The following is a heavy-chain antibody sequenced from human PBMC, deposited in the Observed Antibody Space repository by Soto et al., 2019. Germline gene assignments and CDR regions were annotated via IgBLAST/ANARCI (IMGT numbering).Heavy chain of an antibody. D-gene: IGHD2-15*01. Sequence: ASVKVSCKASGYTFTSYGISWVRQAPGQGLEWMGWISAYNGNTNYAQKLQGRVTMTTDTSTSTAYMELRSLRSDDTAVYYCARWRSACSGASCYFNWFDPWGQGTLVTVSS. CDR2: ISAYNGNT. V-gene: IGHV1-18*04. CDR3: ARWRSACSGASCYFNWFDP. CDR1: GYTFTSYG. J-gene: IGHJ5*02.